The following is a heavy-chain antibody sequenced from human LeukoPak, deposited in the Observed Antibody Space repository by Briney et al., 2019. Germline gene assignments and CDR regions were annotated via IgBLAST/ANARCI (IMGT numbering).Heavy chain of an antibody. CDR2: ISNSGGST. CDR1: AFTFSTYA. CDR3: AKGVGASGY. D-gene: IGHD1-26*01. Sequence: GGSLRLSCAASAFTFSTYAMSWVRQAPGKGLEWVSGISNSGGSTPYADSVRGRFTISRDDSKNTLYLQMTSLRAEDTAVYYCAKGVGASGYWGQGTLVTVSS. J-gene: IGHJ4*02. V-gene: IGHV3-23*01.